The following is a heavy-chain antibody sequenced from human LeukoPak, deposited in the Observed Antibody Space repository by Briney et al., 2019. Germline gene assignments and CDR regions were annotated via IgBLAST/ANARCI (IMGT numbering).Heavy chain of an antibody. D-gene: IGHD3-9*01. V-gene: IGHV1-2*02. Sequence: ASVKVSCKASGYTFTGYYMHWVRQAPGQGLEWMGWINPNSGGTNYAQKFQGRVTMTRDTSISTAYMELSRLRSDDTAVYYCARVGRYFTRNYYFDYWGQGTLVTVSS. J-gene: IGHJ4*02. CDR1: GYTFTGYY. CDR2: INPNSGGT. CDR3: ARVGRYFTRNYYFDY.